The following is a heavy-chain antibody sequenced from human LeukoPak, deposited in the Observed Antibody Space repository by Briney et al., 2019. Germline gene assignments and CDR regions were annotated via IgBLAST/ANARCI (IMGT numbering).Heavy chain of an antibody. Sequence: GGSLRLSCAASGFTFSDYYMSWIRQAPGKGLEWVSYISSSGSTIYYADSMKGRFTISRDNAKNSLYLQMNSLRAGDTAVYYCARDMWAAAGTSYFDYWGQGTLVTVSS. CDR1: GFTFSDYY. J-gene: IGHJ4*02. CDR3: ARDMWAAAGTSYFDY. D-gene: IGHD6-13*01. CDR2: ISSSGSTI. V-gene: IGHV3-11*01.